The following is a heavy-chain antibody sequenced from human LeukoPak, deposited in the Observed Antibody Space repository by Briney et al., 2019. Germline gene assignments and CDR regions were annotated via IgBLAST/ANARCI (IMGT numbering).Heavy chain of an antibody. V-gene: IGHV4-39*07. CDR3: AGPRPYYFDY. J-gene: IGHJ4*02. CDR1: GGSISSSSYY. Sequence: SETLSLTCTVSGGSISSSSYYWGWIRQPPGQGLEWIGSIYYSGSTYYNPSLKSRVTISVDTSKNQFSLKLSSVTAADTAVYYCAGPRPYYFDYWGQGTLVTVSS. CDR2: IYYSGST.